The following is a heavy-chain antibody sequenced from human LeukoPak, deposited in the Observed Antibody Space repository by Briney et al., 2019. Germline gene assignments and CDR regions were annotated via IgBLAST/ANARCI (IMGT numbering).Heavy chain of an antibody. D-gene: IGHD3-10*01. CDR3: ARHLGYYYGSGTYHFFDY. CDR1: GGSISNYY. Sequence: SETLSLTCTVSGGSISNYYWSWIRQSPVKGLEWIGFIYYSGSTNYNPSLKSRVTISVDTSKNQFSLKLTSVTAADTAVYYCARHLGYYYGSGTYHFFDYWGRGTLVTVSS. CDR2: IYYSGST. V-gene: IGHV4-59*08. J-gene: IGHJ4*02.